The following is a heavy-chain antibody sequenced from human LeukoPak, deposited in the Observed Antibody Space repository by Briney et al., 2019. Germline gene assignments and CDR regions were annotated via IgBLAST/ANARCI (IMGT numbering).Heavy chain of an antibody. J-gene: IGHJ4*02. V-gene: IGHV1-24*01. CDR2: FNPEDGET. Sequence: ASVKVSCKVSGYTLTELSMHWVRQAPGKGLEWIGGFNPEDGETIYAQKFQGRVTMTEDTSTDTAYMELSSLRSEDTAVYYCATDSPYCSSTSCYYAYWGQGTLVTVSS. CDR3: ATDSPYCSSTSCYYAY. CDR1: GYTLTELS. D-gene: IGHD2-2*01.